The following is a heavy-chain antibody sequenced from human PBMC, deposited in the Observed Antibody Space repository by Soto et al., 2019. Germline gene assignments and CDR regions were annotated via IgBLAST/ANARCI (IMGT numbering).Heavy chain of an antibody. CDR2: VYHTGRT. V-gene: IGHV4-61*01. CDR3: ARDFAYLET. Sequence: PSETLSRTCTVSGGSFKSGSYSWSWNRQPPGKGLEWIGYVYHTGRTSYNPSLKSRVSISMDTSKHQFSLNLDSVTAADTAADFCARDFAYLETRGQGTRVAVAS. CDR1: GGSFKSGSYS. D-gene: IGHD1-26*01. J-gene: IGHJ1*01.